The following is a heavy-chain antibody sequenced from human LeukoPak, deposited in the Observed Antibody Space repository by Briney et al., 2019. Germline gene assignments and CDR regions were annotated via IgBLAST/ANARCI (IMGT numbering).Heavy chain of an antibody. Sequence: GGCLRLSCAASGFTFSNAWMSWVRQAPGKGLEWVGFIKSKANGGTTEYAASVKGRFTISRDDSKSIAYLHMNSLKTEDTAVYYCTRARGQVGAPIEGKAPKFDYWGQGTLVIVSS. CDR2: IKSKANGGTT. CDR1: GFTFSNAW. J-gene: IGHJ4*02. D-gene: IGHD1-26*01. V-gene: IGHV3-49*04. CDR3: TRARGQVGAPIEGKAPKFDY.